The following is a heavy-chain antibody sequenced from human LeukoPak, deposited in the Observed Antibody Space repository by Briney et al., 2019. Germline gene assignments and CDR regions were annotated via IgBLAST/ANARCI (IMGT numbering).Heavy chain of an antibody. CDR3: ARVPLAYCGGDCYLFDY. CDR1: GGTFSSYA. V-gene: IGHV1-69*01. Sequence: GSSVKVSCKASGGTFSSYAISWVRQAPGQGLEWMRGIIPIFGTANYAQKFQGRVTITADESTSTAYMELSSLRSEDTAVYYCARVPLAYCGGDCYLFDYWGQGTLVTVSS. CDR2: IIPIFGTA. D-gene: IGHD2-21*02. J-gene: IGHJ4*02.